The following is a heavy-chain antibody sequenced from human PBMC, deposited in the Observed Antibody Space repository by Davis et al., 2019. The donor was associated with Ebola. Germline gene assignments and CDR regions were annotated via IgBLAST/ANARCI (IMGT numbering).Heavy chain of an antibody. D-gene: IGHD3-22*01. J-gene: IGHJ6*02. CDR3: ARGIADSIGHYSPGPFFYSMDV. CDR1: GYTFANYG. Sequence: ASVKVSCKASGYTFANYGITWVRQAPGQGLEWMGWISGYNGNTNYVQNLQGRVTMTTDTSTSTAYMELRSLRSDDTAVYYCARGIADSIGHYSPGPFFYSMDVWGQGTTVTVS. V-gene: IGHV1-18*01. CDR2: ISGYNGNT.